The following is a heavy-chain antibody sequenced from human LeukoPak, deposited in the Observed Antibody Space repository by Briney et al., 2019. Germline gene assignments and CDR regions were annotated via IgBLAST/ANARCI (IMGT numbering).Heavy chain of an antibody. V-gene: IGHV1-2*02. CDR1: GYTFTGYY. CDR3: ARARELGSKTKYYFDY. D-gene: IGHD1-7*01. CDR2: INPKNGGS. J-gene: IGHJ4*02. Sequence: GASVKVSCKASGYTFTGYYMHWVRQAPGQGLEWVGWINPKNGGSNYAQKFQGRVTMTRDRSISTAYMELSRLGYEDTAVYYCARARELGSKTKYYFDYWGQGTLVTVSS.